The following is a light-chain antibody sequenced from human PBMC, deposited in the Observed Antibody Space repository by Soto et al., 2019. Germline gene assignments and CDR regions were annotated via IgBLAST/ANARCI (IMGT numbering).Light chain of an antibody. CDR1: QSVSSY. CDR2: GAS. Sequence: EIVLIQSPATLSLSPGERATLSCRASQSVSSYLAWYQQKPGQAPRLLIYGASSRATGIPDRFSGSGSGTDFTLTISSLEPEDFAVYYCQQRSNWPPITFGQGTRLEIK. CDR3: QQRSNWPPIT. V-gene: IGKV3-11*01. J-gene: IGKJ5*01.